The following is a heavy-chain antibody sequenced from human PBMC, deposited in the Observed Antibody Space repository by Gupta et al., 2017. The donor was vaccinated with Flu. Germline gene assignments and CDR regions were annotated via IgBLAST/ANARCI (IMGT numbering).Heavy chain of an antibody. CDR3: TRGHLAAAGFLDY. V-gene: IGHV3-49*04. CDR2: IRSNAYGGAT. Sequence: EVQLVESGGGLVQPGRSLRLSCIGSGFTFGDHAMSWVRQAPGKGLEWVGFIRSNAYGGATEYAESVKGRFTDSRDDSKSVAYLQMNSLKTEDTAVYYCTRGHLAAAGFLDYWGQGTLVTVSS. D-gene: IGHD6-13*01. CDR1: GFTFGDHA. J-gene: IGHJ4*02.